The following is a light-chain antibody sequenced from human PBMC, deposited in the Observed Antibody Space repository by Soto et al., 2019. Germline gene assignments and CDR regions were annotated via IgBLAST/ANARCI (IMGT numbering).Light chain of an antibody. V-gene: IGKV1-39*01. CDR3: QQSYIRFT. J-gene: IGKJ3*01. Sequence: DIQMTQSPSSLSAFVGDRVTITCRSSQTISSYLNWYQQKPGKAPKVLIYAASYLQTGVSSRFSGRGSGTDFTLTIDNLQPEDAATYYCQQSYIRFTFGPGTKVAI. CDR1: QTISSY. CDR2: AAS.